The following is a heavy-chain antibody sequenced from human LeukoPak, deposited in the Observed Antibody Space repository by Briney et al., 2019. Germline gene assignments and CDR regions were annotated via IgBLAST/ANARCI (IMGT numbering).Heavy chain of an antibody. D-gene: IGHD3-22*01. J-gene: IGHJ1*01. Sequence: SVKLSCKVSGYTFTSYGISWVRQAPGQGLEWMGWISAYNGNTNYAQKFQGRVTMTTDTSTSTAYMELRSLRSDDTAVYYCARDMYYYDSSDRGGQHWGQGTLVTVSS. CDR3: ARDMYYYDSSDRGGQH. CDR2: ISAYNGNT. CDR1: GYTFTSYG. V-gene: IGHV1-18*01.